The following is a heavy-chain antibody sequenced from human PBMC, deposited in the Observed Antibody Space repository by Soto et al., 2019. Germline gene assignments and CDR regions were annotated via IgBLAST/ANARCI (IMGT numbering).Heavy chain of an antibody. CDR2: IWYDGSNQ. V-gene: IGHV3-33*01. Sequence: QVQLVESGGGVVQPGRSLRLSXXXXGFTFRNHGMHWVRQAPGKGLEWVAVIWYDGSNQYYAESVKGRFTISRDNSKDTMYLQMNSLRDEDTAVYYCARWSNNKVVDPWGQGTLVTVSS. D-gene: IGHD1-1*01. CDR3: ARWSNNKVVDP. CDR1: GFTFRNHG. J-gene: IGHJ5*02.